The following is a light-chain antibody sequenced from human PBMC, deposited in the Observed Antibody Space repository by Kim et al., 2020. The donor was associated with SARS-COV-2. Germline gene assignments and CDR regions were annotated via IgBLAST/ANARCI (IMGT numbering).Light chain of an antibody. Sequence: EIVLTQSPGTLSLSPVERATLSCRASQSVSSNYLAWYQQKPGQAPRLLNYGASSRATGIPGRFSGSGSGTDFTLTITRLEPEDFGVYYCQQYISSPGTFGQGTKVDIK. V-gene: IGKV3-20*01. CDR2: GAS. CDR3: QQYISSPGT. J-gene: IGKJ1*01. CDR1: QSVSSNY.